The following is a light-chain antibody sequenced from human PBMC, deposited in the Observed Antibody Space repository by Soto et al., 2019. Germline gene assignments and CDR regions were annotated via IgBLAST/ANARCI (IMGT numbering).Light chain of an antibody. CDR3: QQYDNSPLT. J-gene: IGKJ4*01. V-gene: IGKV3-20*01. Sequence: EIVLTQSPGTLSLSPGERATLSCRASQSVSSSFLAWYQQKPGQAPRLLIYGASSRATGIPHRFSGSGSGTDFTLTISRLEPEHFAVYYCQQYDNSPLTFGGGTKVEIK. CDR1: QSVSSSF. CDR2: GAS.